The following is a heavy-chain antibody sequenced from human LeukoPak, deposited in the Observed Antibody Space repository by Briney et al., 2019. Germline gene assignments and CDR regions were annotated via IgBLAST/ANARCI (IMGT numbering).Heavy chain of an antibody. CDR3: ARALWFGELFDY. Sequence: ASVKVSCKASGYTFTGYYMHWVRQAPGQGLEWMGWINPNSGGTNHAQKFQGRVTMTRDTSISTAYMELSRLRSDDTAVYYCARALWFGELFDYWGQGTLVTVSS. V-gene: IGHV1-2*02. CDR2: INPNSGGT. J-gene: IGHJ4*02. D-gene: IGHD3-10*01. CDR1: GYTFTGYY.